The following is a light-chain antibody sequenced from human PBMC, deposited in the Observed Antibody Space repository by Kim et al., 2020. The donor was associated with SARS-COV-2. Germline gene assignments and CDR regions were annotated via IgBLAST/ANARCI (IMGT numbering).Light chain of an antibody. CDR2: DAS. CDR3: QQRSNWPPT. CDR1: QSFSSY. J-gene: IGKJ1*01. Sequence: LAPGERSTPSCRASQSFSSYLAWYQQKPGQAPRLLIYDASNRATGIPARFSGSGSGTDFTLTISSLEPEDFAVYYCQQRSNWPPTFGQGTKVDIK. V-gene: IGKV3-11*01.